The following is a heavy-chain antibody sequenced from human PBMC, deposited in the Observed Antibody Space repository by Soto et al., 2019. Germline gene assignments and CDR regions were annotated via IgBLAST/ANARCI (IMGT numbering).Heavy chain of an antibody. CDR2: ISGSGANT. V-gene: IGHV3-23*01. Sequence: EVQLLQSGGGLVQPGGSLGLSCGASGFTFISYAMSWVRHVPGKGLEWISSISGSGANTWYAGSVQGRSIISRDNSKSTVSLHMSSLRVEDTAIYYCARDRATFDSWGQGTLVTVSS. CDR1: GFTFISYA. D-gene: IGHD1-26*01. CDR3: ARDRATFDS. J-gene: IGHJ4*02.